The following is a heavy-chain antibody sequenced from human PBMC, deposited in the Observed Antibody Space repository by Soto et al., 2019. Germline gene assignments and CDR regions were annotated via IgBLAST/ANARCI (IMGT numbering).Heavy chain of an antibody. CDR2: ISGSGSTI. V-gene: IGHV3-23*01. CDR1: GFTFSSYA. CDR3: AKAFYYYDSSGYYYFDY. Sequence: GGSLRLSCAASGFTFSSYAVSWVRQAPGKGPEWISSISGSGSTIYYADSVKGRFTISRDNSKNTLYLQMSSLRAEDTAVYYCAKAFYYYDSSGYYYFDYWGQGTLVTVS. D-gene: IGHD3-22*01. J-gene: IGHJ4*02.